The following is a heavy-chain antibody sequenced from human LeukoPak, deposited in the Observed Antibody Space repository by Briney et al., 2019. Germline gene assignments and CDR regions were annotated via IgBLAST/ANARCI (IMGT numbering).Heavy chain of an antibody. CDR2: INPRGST. J-gene: IGHJ4*02. D-gene: IGHD5-24*01. CDR3: ARRRLGYYFDN. CDR1: GGSFSGYY. V-gene: IGHV4-34*01. Sequence: SETLSLTCGVYGGSFSGYYWSWIRQPPGKGLEWIGEINPRGSTNYNPSLKSRVTLSADTSKNQFSLTLNFVTAADTAVYYCARRRLGYYFDNWGQGTLVTVST.